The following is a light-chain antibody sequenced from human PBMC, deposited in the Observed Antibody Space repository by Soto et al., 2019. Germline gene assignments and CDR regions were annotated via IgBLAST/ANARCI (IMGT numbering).Light chain of an antibody. Sequence: SPGERATLSCSASQSVSGFLAWYQQKPGQAPRLLIYDAYNRAPGIPARFSGSGSGTDFTLTISSLEPEDFAVYYCQQRYNWPSITFGQGTRLEIK. CDR1: QSVSGF. CDR2: DAY. V-gene: IGKV3-11*01. CDR3: QQRYNWPSIT. J-gene: IGKJ5*01.